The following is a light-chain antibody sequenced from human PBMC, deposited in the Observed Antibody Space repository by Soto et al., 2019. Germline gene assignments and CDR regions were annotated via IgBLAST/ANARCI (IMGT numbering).Light chain of an antibody. CDR2: EVN. Sequence: QSVLTQPASVSGSPGQSITISCTGTSSDIGGYNFVSWYQHHPGKAPKLMIYEVNNRPSGVSSRFSGSKSGNTASLTISGLQTEDEADYYCSSFTTSSTLVGFGGGTK. CDR1: SSDIGGYNF. J-gene: IGLJ2*01. V-gene: IGLV2-14*01. CDR3: SSFTTSSTLVG.